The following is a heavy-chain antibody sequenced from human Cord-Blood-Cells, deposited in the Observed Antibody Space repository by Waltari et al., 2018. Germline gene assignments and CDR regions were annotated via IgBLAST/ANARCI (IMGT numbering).Heavy chain of an antibody. J-gene: IGHJ6*02. Sequence: QVQLQQWGAGLLKPSETLSLTCAVYGGSFSGYYWSWIHQPPGKGLEWIGEINHSGSTNYNPSLKSRVTISVDTSKNQFSLKLSSVTAADTAVYYCARGSGRGMDVWGQGTTVTVSS. CDR3: ARGSGRGMDV. V-gene: IGHV4-34*01. D-gene: IGHD3-10*01. CDR1: GGSFSGYY. CDR2: INHSGST.